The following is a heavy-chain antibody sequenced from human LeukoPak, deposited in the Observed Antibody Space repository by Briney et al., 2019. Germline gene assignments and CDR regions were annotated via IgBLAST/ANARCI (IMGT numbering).Heavy chain of an antibody. CDR1: GGPISSYY. CDR3: ARLRGYYYDY. CDR2: IYYSGST. Sequence: TSETLSLTCTVSGGPISSYYWSWIRQPPGKGLEWIGNIYYSGSTNYNPSLKSRVTISVDTSKNQFSLKLSSVTAADTAVYYCARLRGYYYDYWGQGTQVTVSS. V-gene: IGHV4-59*08. J-gene: IGHJ4*02. D-gene: IGHD5-12*01.